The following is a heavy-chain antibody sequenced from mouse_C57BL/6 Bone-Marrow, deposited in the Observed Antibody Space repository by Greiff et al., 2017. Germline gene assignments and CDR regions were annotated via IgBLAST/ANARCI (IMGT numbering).Heavy chain of an antibody. D-gene: IGHD1-1*01. CDR3: ARWGYYYGSSSYYYAMDY. V-gene: IGHV1-75*01. CDR2: IFPGSGST. Sequence: VQLQQSGPELVKPGASVKISCKASGYTFTDYYINWVKQRPGQGLEWIGWIFPGSGSTYYNEKFKGKATLTVDKSSSTAYMWLSSLTSEGSAVYFCARWGYYYGSSSYYYAMDYWGQGTSVTVSS. J-gene: IGHJ4*01. CDR1: GYTFTDYY.